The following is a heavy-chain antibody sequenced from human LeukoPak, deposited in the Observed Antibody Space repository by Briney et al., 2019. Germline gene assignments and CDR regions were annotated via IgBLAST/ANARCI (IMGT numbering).Heavy chain of an antibody. Sequence: GGSLRLSCAASGFTFSRYSMNWVRQAPGKGLEWVSSISSSGSYIYYADSVKGRFTISRGNAKNSLYLQMNSLRAEDTAIYYCARDGTLNVDTAVLHDYWGQGTLVTVSS. J-gene: IGHJ4*02. CDR3: ARDGTLNVDTAVLHDY. CDR2: ISSSGSYI. D-gene: IGHD5-18*01. V-gene: IGHV3-21*01. CDR1: GFTFSRYS.